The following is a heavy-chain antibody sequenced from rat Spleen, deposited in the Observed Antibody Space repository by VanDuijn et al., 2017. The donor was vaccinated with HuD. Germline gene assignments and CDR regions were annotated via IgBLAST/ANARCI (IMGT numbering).Heavy chain of an antibody. Sequence: EVQLVESGGGLVQPGRSLKLSCAASGFTFSDYGVAWVRQAPTKGLEWVATISYGDSSGHSSTYYRDSVKGRFTVSRDNVKSTLFLQMDSLRSEDTATYYCARRHYGYTDYFDYWGQGVMVTVSS. CDR1: GFTFSDYG. D-gene: IGHD1-9*01. CDR2: ISYGDSSGHSST. V-gene: IGHV5-29*01. J-gene: IGHJ2*01. CDR3: ARRHYGYTDYFDY.